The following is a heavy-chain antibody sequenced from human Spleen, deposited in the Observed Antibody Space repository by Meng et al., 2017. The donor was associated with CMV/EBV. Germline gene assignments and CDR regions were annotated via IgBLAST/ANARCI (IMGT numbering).Heavy chain of an antibody. J-gene: IGHJ4*02. CDR2: INPNSGNT. Sequence: ASVKVSCKASGYTFTGYYMHWVRQAPGQGLEWMGWINPNSGNTGYAQKFQGRVTMTRNTSISTAYMELSSLRSEDTAVYYCARANYDFWSGYYESDYWGQGTLVTVSS. V-gene: IGHV1-8*02. D-gene: IGHD3-3*01. CDR1: GYTFTGYY. CDR3: ARANYDFWSGYYESDY.